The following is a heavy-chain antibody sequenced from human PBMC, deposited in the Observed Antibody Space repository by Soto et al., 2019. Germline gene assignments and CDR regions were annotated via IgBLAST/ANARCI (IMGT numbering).Heavy chain of an antibody. Sequence: PSLTCAVYGGSFSGYYWSWIRQPPGKGLEWIGEINHSGSTNYNPSLKSRVTISVDTSKNQFSLKLSSVTAADTAVYYCARFEPYGSGSRVDYWGQGTLVTVSS. D-gene: IGHD3-10*01. V-gene: IGHV4-34*01. CDR2: INHSGST. J-gene: IGHJ4*02. CDR3: ARFEPYGSGSRVDY. CDR1: GGSFSGYY.